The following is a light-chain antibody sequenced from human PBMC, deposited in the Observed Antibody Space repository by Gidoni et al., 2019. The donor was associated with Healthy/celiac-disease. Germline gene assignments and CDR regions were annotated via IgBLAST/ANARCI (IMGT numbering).Light chain of an antibody. CDR2: AAS. V-gene: IGKV1-39*01. Sequence: PSSLSASVGDRVTITCRASQSISSYLNWYQQKPGKAPKLLIYAASSLQSGVPSRFSGSGSGTDFTLTISSLQPEDFATYYCQQSDSTPITFGQGTRLEIK. CDR3: QQSDSTPIT. CDR1: QSISSY. J-gene: IGKJ5*01.